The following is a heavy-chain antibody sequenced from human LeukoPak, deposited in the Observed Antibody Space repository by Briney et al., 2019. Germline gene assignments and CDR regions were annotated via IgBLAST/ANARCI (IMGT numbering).Heavy chain of an antibody. V-gene: IGHV4-30-4*01. CDR2: IYYSGST. CDR1: GGSISSGDYY. D-gene: IGHD6-13*01. J-gene: IGHJ4*02. CDR3: ARGTGSSWPSRGYYFDY. Sequence: SETLSLTCTVSGGSISSGDYYWSWIRQPPGKGLEWIGYIYYSGSTYYNPSLKSRVTISVDTSKNQFSLKLSSVTAADTAVHYCARGTGSSWPSRGYYFDYWGQGTLVTVSS.